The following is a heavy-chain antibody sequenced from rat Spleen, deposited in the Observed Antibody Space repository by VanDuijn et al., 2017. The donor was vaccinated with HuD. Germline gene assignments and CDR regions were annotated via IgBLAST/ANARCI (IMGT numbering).Heavy chain of an antibody. V-gene: IGHV5-31*01. Sequence: EVQLVETGGGLVQPGRSLKLSCVASGFTFNNYWMTWIRQAPGKGLEWVASITNTGGSIYYPDSVKGRFTISRDNGKSILYLEMDSLRSEDTATYYCSRGGATRFDYWGQGVMVTVSS. D-gene: IGHD1-11*01. CDR1: GFTFNNYW. CDR2: ITNTGGSI. CDR3: SRGGATRFDY. J-gene: IGHJ2*01.